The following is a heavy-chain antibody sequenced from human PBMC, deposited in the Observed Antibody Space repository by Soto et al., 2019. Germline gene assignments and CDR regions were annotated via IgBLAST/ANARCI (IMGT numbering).Heavy chain of an antibody. Sequence: PGGSLRLSCAASGFTFSSYAMSWVRQAPGKGLEWVSAISGSGGSTYYADSVKGRFTISRENSKNTLYLQMNSLRAEDTAVYYCEQANFEWSVDYWVQGTLVTVSS. CDR2: ISGSGGST. D-gene: IGHD3-9*01. CDR3: EQANFEWSVDY. V-gene: IGHV3-23*01. CDR1: GFTFSSYA. J-gene: IGHJ4*02.